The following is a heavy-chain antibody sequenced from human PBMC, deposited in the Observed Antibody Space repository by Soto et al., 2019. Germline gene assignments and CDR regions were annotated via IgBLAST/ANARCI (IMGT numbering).Heavy chain of an antibody. CDR1: GFTFSNYA. Sequence: LRLSCAASGFTFSNYAMSWVRQAPGKGLEWVSSITGSGDYTYYADSVKGRFTISRDNSKNTLYLQMNSLRAEDTAVYYCAKARYYDSTGYLYYFDYWGQGTLVTVSS. CDR2: ITGSGDYT. CDR3: AKARYYDSTGYLYYFDY. D-gene: IGHD3-22*01. V-gene: IGHV3-23*01. J-gene: IGHJ4*02.